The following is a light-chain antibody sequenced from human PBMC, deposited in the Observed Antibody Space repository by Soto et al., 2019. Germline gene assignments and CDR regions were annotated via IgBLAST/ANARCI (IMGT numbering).Light chain of an antibody. Sequence: SYELTQPLSVSVALGQTARITCGGNNIGSKNVHWYQQKPGQAPVLVIYRDSNRPSGIPERFSGSNSGNTATLIISRAQAGDEADYYCQVWDSSSVVFGGGTKVTVL. CDR2: RDS. V-gene: IGLV3-9*01. CDR1: NIGSKN. CDR3: QVWDSSSVV. J-gene: IGLJ2*01.